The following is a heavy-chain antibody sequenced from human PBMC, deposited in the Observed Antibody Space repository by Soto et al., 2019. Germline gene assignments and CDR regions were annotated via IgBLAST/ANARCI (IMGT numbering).Heavy chain of an antibody. CDR3: ARDLLDDYSNKQYNCFDP. Sequence: QVQLVQSGAEVKKPGSSVKVSCKASGGTFSSYAISWVRQAPGQGLEWMGGIIPIFGTANYAQKFQGRVTITEDKSTSKAYMELSSVSSEDTAVYYCARDLLDDYSNKQYNCFDPWGYGAMLTVSS. CDR2: IIPIFGTA. J-gene: IGHJ5*02. CDR1: GGTFSSYA. D-gene: IGHD4-4*01. V-gene: IGHV1-69*06.